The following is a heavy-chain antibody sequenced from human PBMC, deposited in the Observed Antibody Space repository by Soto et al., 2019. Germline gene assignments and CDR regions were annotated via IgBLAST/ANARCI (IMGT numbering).Heavy chain of an antibody. D-gene: IGHD3-10*01. V-gene: IGHV1-24*01. CDR2: FDPEDGET. Sequence: ASGKVSCKVPGYTLTELWIHWVRQAPGKGHEWKGGFDPEDGETIYAQKFQGRVTMTEDTSTDTAYMELSSLRSEDTAVYFCATVLFWFGDLFREPYAYSTRGSPVPGSAGM. CDR1: GYTLTELW. J-gene: IGHJ6*01. CDR3: ATVLFWFGDLFREPYAYSTRGSPVPGSAGM.